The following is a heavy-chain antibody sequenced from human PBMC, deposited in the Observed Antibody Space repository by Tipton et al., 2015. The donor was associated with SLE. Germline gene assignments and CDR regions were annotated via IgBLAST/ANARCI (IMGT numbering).Heavy chain of an antibody. J-gene: IGHJ4*02. D-gene: IGHD3-16*01. CDR2: IWYDGSNK. CDR1: GFTFSTSA. CDR3: AGGTGAYFDH. Sequence: QLVQSGGGVVQSGTSLRLSCAASGFTFSTSAMHWVRQAPGKGLEWVAVIWYDGSNKFYADPVKGRFTIPRDNSKNTLYLQMNRPRVEDTAVYYCAGGTGAYFDHWGQGTLVTVSS. V-gene: IGHV3-33*01.